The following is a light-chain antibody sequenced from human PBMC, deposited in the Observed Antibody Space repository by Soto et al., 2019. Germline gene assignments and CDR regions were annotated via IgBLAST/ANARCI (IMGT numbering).Light chain of an antibody. V-gene: IGKV3-20*01. CDR3: QQYGTSPFT. J-gene: IGKJ3*01. CDR1: QSVSSSY. Sequence: EIVLTQSPGTLSLSPGERATLSCRASQSVSSSYLAWHQQKPGQAPRLLISAASNRATGIPDRFSGSGSGTDFTLTISRLEPEDFAVYYCQQYGTSPFTVGPGTKVDIK. CDR2: AAS.